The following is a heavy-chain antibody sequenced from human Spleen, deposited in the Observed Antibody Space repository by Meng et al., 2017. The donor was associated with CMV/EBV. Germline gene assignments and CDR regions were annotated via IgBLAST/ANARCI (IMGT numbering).Heavy chain of an antibody. Sequence: SVKISCKASGYTYTAHYFHWVRQAPGQGLEWMGGIIPIFGTANYAQKFQGRVTITTDESTSKAYMELSSLRSEDTAVYYCARFGTYYDVWSGYYGPYYYGMDVWGQGTTVTVSS. CDR1: GYTYTAHY. CDR3: ARFGTYYDVWSGYYGPYYYGMDV. CDR2: IIPIFGTA. J-gene: IGHJ6*02. D-gene: IGHD3-3*01. V-gene: IGHV1-69*05.